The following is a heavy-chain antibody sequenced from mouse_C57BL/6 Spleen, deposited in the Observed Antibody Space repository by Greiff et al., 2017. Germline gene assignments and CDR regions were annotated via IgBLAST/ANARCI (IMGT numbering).Heavy chain of an antibody. Sequence: QVQLQQSGPGLVQPSQSLSITCTVSGFSLTSYGVHWVRQSPGKGLEWLGVIWSGGSTDYNAAFISRLSISKDNSKSQVFFKMNRLQADDTAIYYCARNPDYYGSSPYAMDYWGQGTSVTVSS. V-gene: IGHV2-2*01. CDR1: GFSLTSYG. CDR3: ARNPDYYGSSPYAMDY. CDR2: IWSGGST. J-gene: IGHJ4*01. D-gene: IGHD1-1*01.